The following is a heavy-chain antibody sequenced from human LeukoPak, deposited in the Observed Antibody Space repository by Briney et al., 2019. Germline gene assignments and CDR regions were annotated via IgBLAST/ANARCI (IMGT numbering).Heavy chain of an antibody. J-gene: IGHJ6*03. Sequence: ASVKVSCTASGYTFTSYDINWVRQATGQGLEWMGWRSPNSGNTGYAQKFQGRVTMTRSTSISTAYMELSSLRSEDTAVYYCARLVNVLYYYYMDVWGKGTTVTISS. CDR3: ARLVNVLYYYYMDV. V-gene: IGHV1-8*01. D-gene: IGHD2-8*01. CDR2: RSPNSGNT. CDR1: GYTFTSYD.